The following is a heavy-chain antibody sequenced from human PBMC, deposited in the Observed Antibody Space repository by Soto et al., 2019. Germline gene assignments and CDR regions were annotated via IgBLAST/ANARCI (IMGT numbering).Heavy chain of an antibody. CDR3: VRDFDV. CDR2: IKQDGSEK. CDR1: GFMFSAYW. J-gene: IGHJ2*01. V-gene: IGHV3-7*01. Sequence: EVQLVESGGGLVQPGGSLRPSCTASGFMFSAYWMSWVRQAPGKGLEWVANIKQDGSEKYYVDSLKGRFTISRVNAANSLSLQMDSLRPEDTAVYYCVRDFDVWGRGTLVTVSS.